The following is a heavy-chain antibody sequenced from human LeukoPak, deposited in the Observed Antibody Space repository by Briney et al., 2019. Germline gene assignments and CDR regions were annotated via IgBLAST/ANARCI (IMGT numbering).Heavy chain of an antibody. CDR1: GVAFSNYA. Sequence: GGSLRLSCAASGVAFSNYAMSWVRQAPGKGLEWAAAISERGDGTYYAGSMKGRFTISRDNAKNMVYLQINSLRAEDTAIYYCAKDIAQGYTFGSIEQDYWGQGTLVTVSS. J-gene: IGHJ4*02. CDR3: AKDIAQGYTFGSIEQDY. V-gene: IGHV3-23*01. D-gene: IGHD5-18*01. CDR2: ISERGDGT.